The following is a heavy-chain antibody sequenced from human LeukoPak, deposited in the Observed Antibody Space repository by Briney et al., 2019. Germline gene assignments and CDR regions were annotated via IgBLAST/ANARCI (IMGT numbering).Heavy chain of an antibody. V-gene: IGHV1-18*01. J-gene: IGHJ4*02. Sequence: VASVTVSCKASGYTFTGYGISWVRQAPGQGLEWMGWISAYNGNTNYAQKLQGRVTMTTDTSTSTAYMELRSLRSDDTAVYYCARVWYGYGEYDFWSGYYRGLGYYFDYWGQGTLVTVSS. CDR1: GYTFTGYG. D-gene: IGHD3-3*01. CDR3: ARVWYGYGEYDFWSGYYRGLGYYFDY. CDR2: ISAYNGNT.